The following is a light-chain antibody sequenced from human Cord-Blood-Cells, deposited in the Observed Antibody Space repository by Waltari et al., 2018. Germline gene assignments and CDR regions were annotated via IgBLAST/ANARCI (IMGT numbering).Light chain of an antibody. V-gene: IGKV3-20*01. CDR2: GAS. J-gene: IGKJ5*01. CDR3: QQYGSSIT. Sequence: EIVLTQSPGTLSLSQGERATLSCRASQSVSSSYLAWYQQKPGQAPRLLIYGASSRATGIPDRFSGSGSGTDFTLTISRLEPKDFAVYYCQQYGSSITFGQGTRLEIK. CDR1: QSVSSSY.